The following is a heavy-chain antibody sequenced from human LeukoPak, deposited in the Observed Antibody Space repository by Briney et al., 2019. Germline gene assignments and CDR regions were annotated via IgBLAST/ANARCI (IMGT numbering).Heavy chain of an antibody. CDR2: IKPDSGQT. J-gene: IGHJ4*02. D-gene: IGHD2-2*01. CDR1: GYVFGSHW. CDR3: ARDSPHQRFDI. V-gene: IGHV1-2*02. Sequence: ASAKVSCRASGYVFGSHWVNWFRQAPGQGLEWVGYIKPDSGQTGLAQSLQGMVTLTRDTSITTVYMELNGLTSDDRAVYFCARDSPHQRFDIWGQGTLVTVSS.